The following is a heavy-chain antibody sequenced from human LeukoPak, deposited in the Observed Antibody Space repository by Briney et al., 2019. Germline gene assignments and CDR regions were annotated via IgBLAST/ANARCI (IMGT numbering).Heavy chain of an antibody. CDR3: ARSPGCTNGVCYNYYYYYYMDV. CDR1: GYTFTSYD. V-gene: IGHV1-2*02. CDR2: INPNSGDT. D-gene: IGHD2-8*01. J-gene: IGHJ6*03. Sequence: ASVKVSCKASGYTFTSYDISWVRQAPGQGLEWMGWINPNSGDTKYAQKFQGRVTMTRDTSISTAYMELSRLRSDDTAVYYCARSPGCTNGVCYNYYYYYYMDVWGKGTTVTVSS.